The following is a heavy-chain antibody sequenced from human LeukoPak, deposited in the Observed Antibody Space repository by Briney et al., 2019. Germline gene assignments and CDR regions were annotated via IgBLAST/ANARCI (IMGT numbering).Heavy chain of an antibody. Sequence: ASVKVSCKASGYTFTGYYIHWVRQAPGQGLEWMGWINPNSGGTNYAQKFQGRVTMTRDTSTNAAYMELNKLTSDDTAVYYCGRGNKSFDPWGQGTLVTVSS. CDR2: INPNSGGT. J-gene: IGHJ5*02. CDR3: GRGNKSFDP. CDR1: GYTFTGYY. V-gene: IGHV1-2*02.